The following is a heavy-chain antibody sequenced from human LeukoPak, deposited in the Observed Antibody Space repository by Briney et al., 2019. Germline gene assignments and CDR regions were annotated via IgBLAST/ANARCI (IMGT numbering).Heavy chain of an antibody. J-gene: IGHJ3*02. CDR3: ARDKGYCSGGSCRNSAFDI. CDR2: IIPILGIA. V-gene: IGHV1-69*04. D-gene: IGHD2-15*01. CDR1: GGTFSSYA. Sequence: SVKVSCKASGGTFSSYAISWVRQAPGQGLEWMGRIIPILGIANYAQKFQGRVTITADKSTSTAYMELSSLRSEDTAVYYCARDKGYCSGGSCRNSAFDIWGQGTMVTVSS.